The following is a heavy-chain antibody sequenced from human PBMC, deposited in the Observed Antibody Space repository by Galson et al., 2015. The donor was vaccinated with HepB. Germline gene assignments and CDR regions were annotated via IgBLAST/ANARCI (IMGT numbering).Heavy chain of an antibody. J-gene: IGHJ4*02. CDR2: TYYRSKWYN. Sequence: CAISGDSVSRNSAAWNWIRQSPSRGLEWLGRTYYRSKWYNDYGVSVQSRITINPDTSKNQFSLQLNSVTPEDTAVYYCAREEEGRRSPQHFDLWGQGTLVTVSS. D-gene: IGHD2-15*01. CDR1: GDSVSRNSAA. CDR3: AREEEGRRSPQHFDL. V-gene: IGHV6-1*01.